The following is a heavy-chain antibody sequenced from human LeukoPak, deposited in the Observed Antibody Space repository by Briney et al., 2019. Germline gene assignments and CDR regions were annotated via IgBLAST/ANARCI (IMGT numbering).Heavy chain of an antibody. CDR1: GFTFRTYG. Sequence: GGSLRLSCAASGFTFRTYGMHWVRQAPGKGLEWVAVISYDGSNKYYADSVKGRFTISRDNSKNTLYLQMNGLRAEDTAVYYCAKDQVAVAGYRFDYWGQGTLVTVSS. J-gene: IGHJ4*02. CDR3: AKDQVAVAGYRFDY. CDR2: ISYDGSNK. D-gene: IGHD6-19*01. V-gene: IGHV3-30*18.